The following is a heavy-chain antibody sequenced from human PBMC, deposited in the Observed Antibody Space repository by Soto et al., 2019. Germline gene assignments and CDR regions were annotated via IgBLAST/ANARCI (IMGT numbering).Heavy chain of an antibody. D-gene: IGHD5-18*01. V-gene: IGHV3-30*18. Sequence: HPGGSLRLSCAASGFTFSSYGMHWVRQAPGKGLEWVAVISYDGSNKYYADSVKGRFTISRDNSKNTLYLQMNSLRAEDTAVYYCAKDSVDGYNYYYYGMDVWGQGTTVTVSS. CDR1: GFTFSSYG. J-gene: IGHJ6*02. CDR2: ISYDGSNK. CDR3: AKDSVDGYNYYYYGMDV.